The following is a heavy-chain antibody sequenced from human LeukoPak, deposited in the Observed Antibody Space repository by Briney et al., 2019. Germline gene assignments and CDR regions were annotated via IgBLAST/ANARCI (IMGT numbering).Heavy chain of an antibody. CDR3: ARVSPKEDSGYDDY. J-gene: IGHJ4*02. CDR1: GGTFSSYA. D-gene: IGHD5-12*01. Sequence: ASVKVSCKASGGTFSSYAISWVRQAPGQGLEWMGGIIPIFGTANYAQKFQGRVTITADESTSTAYMELSSLRSEGTAVYYCARVSPKEDSGYDDYWGQGTLVTVSS. V-gene: IGHV1-69*13. CDR2: IIPIFGTA.